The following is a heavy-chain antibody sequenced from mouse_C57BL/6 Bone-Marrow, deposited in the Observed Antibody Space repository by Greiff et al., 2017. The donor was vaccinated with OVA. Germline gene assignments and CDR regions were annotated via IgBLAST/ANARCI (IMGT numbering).Heavy chain of an antibody. CDR2: IYPRSGNT. V-gene: IGHV1-81*01. CDR1: GYTFTSYG. CDR3: ARELFYAMDY. Sequence: QVQLKESGAELARPGASVKLSCKASGYTFTSYGLSWVKQRTGQGLEWIGEIYPRSGNTYYNEKFKGKATLTADKSSSTAYMELRSLTSEDSAVYFCARELFYAMDYWGQGTSVTVSS. J-gene: IGHJ4*01.